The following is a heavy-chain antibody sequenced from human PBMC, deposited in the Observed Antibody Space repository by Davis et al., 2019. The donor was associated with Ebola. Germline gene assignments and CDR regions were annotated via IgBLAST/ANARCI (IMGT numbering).Heavy chain of an antibody. D-gene: IGHD5-18*01. CDR3: ARDTYSYGPADAFDI. V-gene: IGHV4-61*01. J-gene: IGHJ3*02. CDR2: IYYSGST. Sequence: PSETLSLTCTVSGGSVSSGSYYWSWIRQPPGKGLEWIGYIYYSGSTNYNPSLKSRVTISVDTSKNQFSLKLSSVTAADTAVYYCARDTYSYGPADAFDIWGQGTMVTVSS. CDR1: GGSVSSGSYY.